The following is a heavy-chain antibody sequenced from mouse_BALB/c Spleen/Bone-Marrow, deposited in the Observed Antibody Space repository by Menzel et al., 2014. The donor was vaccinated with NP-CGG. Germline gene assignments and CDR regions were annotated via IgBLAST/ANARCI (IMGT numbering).Heavy chain of an antibody. CDR3: TRSGFYGYGTYFDV. Sequence: VQLQQSGAELVKPGASVKLSCKVSGYTFTNYYAYWVKQRPGQGLEWIGEINPSNGVTNFNEKFMIKATLTVDSSSSTAYMHLSSLTSEDPAVYYCTRSGFYGYGTYFDVWGAGTTVTVSS. V-gene: IGHV1S81*02. CDR2: INPSNGVT. CDR1: GYTFTNYY. D-gene: IGHD1-2*01. J-gene: IGHJ1*01.